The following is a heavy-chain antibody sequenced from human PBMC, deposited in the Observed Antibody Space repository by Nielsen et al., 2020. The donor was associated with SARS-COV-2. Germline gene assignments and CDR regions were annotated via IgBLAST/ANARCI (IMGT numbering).Heavy chain of an antibody. CDR2: ISGSGGST. Sequence: SCAAVGSTFSSYAMSWVRQAPEKGLAWVSAISGSGGSTYYADSVKGRFTISRDNSKNTLYLQMNSLRAEDTAVYYCAKARMTTVFDYWGQETLVTVSS. CDR1: GSTFSSYA. D-gene: IGHD4-17*01. J-gene: IGHJ4*02. V-gene: IGHV3-23*01. CDR3: AKARMTTVFDY.